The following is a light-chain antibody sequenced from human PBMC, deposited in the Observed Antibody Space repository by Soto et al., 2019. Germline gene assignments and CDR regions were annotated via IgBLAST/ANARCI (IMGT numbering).Light chain of an antibody. Sequence: QSVRTQPASVSGSPGQSSTISCTGTSSDVGSYNLVSWYQQHPGKAPKLMIYEVSKRPSGVSNRFSGSKSANTASLTISGLQADDEADYYCCSYGGRSTYVFGTGTKVTVL. V-gene: IGLV2-23*02. CDR3: CSYGGRSTYV. CDR2: EVS. CDR1: SSDVGSYNL. J-gene: IGLJ1*01.